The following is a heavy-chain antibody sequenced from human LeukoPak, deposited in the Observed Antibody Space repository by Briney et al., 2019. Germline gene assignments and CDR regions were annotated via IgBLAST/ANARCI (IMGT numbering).Heavy chain of an antibody. Sequence: GGSLRLSCAASGFTFSSSAMSWVRQAPGKGLEWVSAISNNGGYTYYADSVQGRFTISRDNSKSTLCLQMNSLRVEDTGVYYCARESSSGSYLDYWGQGTLVTVSS. J-gene: IGHJ4*02. CDR1: GFTFSSSA. CDR2: ISNNGGYT. V-gene: IGHV3-23*01. D-gene: IGHD1-26*01. CDR3: ARESSSGSYLDY.